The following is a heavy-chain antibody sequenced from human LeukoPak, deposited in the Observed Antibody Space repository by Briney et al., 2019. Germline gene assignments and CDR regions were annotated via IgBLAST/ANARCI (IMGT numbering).Heavy chain of an antibody. CDR1: GFAFSSSS. V-gene: IGHV3-48*04. CDR3: ARTFDY. CDR2: ISSDSNTI. J-gene: IGHJ4*02. Sequence: GGSLRLSCAASGFAFSSSSMNWVRQAPGKGLEWISYISSDSNTIYYADSVKGRFTISRDNAKNALYLQMNSLRAEDTAVYYCARTFDYWGQGTLVTVSS.